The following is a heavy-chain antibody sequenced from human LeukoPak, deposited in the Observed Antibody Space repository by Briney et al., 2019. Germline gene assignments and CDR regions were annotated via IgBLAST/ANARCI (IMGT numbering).Heavy chain of an antibody. CDR2: ISAYNGNT. J-gene: IGHJ5*02. Sequence: ASVKVSCKASGYTFTSYGISWVRQAPGQGLEWMGWISAYNGNTNYAQKFQGRVTITRNTSISTAYMELSSLRSEDTAVYYCARDKRSHPYCSGGSCYGEADWFDPWGQGTLVTVSS. D-gene: IGHD2-15*01. V-gene: IGHV1-18*01. CDR1: GYTFTSYG. CDR3: ARDKRSHPYCSGGSCYGEADWFDP.